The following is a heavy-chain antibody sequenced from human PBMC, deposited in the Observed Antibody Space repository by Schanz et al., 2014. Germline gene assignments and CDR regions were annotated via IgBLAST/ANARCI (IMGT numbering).Heavy chain of an antibody. V-gene: IGHV1-8*01. Sequence: QVQLVQSGAEVKKPGASVRVSCKASGYSFTTYDVNWVRQATGQGLEWMGWMNPTTGNRGYAQNFQGRVTMTRDTSTSTVYMELSSLRSEDTAVYFCARGPSTGAFDICRQGTTVTVSS. CDR3: ARGPSTGAFDI. CDR2: MNPTTGNR. J-gene: IGHJ3*02. CDR1: GYSFTTYD.